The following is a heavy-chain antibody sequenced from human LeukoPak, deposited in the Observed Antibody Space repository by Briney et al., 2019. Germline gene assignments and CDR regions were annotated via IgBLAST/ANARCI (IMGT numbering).Heavy chain of an antibody. CDR1: GGSLSNYY. Sequence: SETLSLTCTVYGGSLSNYYWSWIRQPPGRGLEWIGEIKPGGITNYNPSLKSRVTISLDTPKNQLSLKLISATAADTAVYYCVGGFSGVVGDYWGQGTLVTVSS. CDR2: IKPGGIT. CDR3: VGGFSGVVGDY. J-gene: IGHJ4*02. D-gene: IGHD3-10*01. V-gene: IGHV4-34*01.